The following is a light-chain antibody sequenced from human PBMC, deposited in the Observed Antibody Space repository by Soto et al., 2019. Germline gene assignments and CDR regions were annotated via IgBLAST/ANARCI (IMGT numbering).Light chain of an antibody. J-gene: IGLJ1*01. CDR3: TSYTKTSPLV. CDR1: SSDVGGYNF. V-gene: IGLV2-14*01. CDR2: EVS. Sequence: QSALTQPASVSGSPGQSITISCTGTSSDVGGYNFVCWFQQHPGKVPKLLIYEVSNRPSGVSNRFSGSKSGNTASLTISGLQPEDEADYYCTSYTKTSPLVFGTGTKATVL.